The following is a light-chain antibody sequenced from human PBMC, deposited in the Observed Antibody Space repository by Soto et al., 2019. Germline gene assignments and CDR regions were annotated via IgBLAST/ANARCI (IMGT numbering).Light chain of an antibody. V-gene: IGKV3-20*01. CDR2: GAS. J-gene: IGKJ1*01. CDR3: QLYDSSSWT. CDR1: QSVSNTY. Sequence: IVLTQSPGTLSLSPGDTATLCCRASQSVSNTYLAWYQQKPGQAPRLLIYGASSRATGFPDRFSGSGSGTDFTLTISRLETEDFAVYYCQLYDSSSWTFGQGTKVDIK.